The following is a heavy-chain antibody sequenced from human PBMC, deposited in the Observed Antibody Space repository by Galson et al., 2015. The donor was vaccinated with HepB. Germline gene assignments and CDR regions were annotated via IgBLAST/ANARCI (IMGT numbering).Heavy chain of an antibody. CDR3: ARSGSSWYLLDY. D-gene: IGHD6-13*01. CDR1: GYTFTSYA. J-gene: IGHJ4*02. Sequence: SVKVSCKASGYTFTSYAMHWVRQAPGQRLEWMGWINAGNGNTKYSQKFQGRVTITRDTSASTAYMELSSLRSEDTAVYYCARSGSSWYLLDYWGQGTLVTVSS. CDR2: INAGNGNT. V-gene: IGHV1-3*01.